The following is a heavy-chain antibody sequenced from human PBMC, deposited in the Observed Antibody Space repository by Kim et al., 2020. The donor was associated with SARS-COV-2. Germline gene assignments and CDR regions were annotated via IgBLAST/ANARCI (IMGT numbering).Heavy chain of an antibody. Sequence: GGSLRLSCEASGFIFSGYSMNWVRQAPGKGLEWVSSISPSGSFIFYADSVKGRFTISRDNIKKSLSLQMSSLRAEDTSVYYCARVSWGSSWAKFNYHYM. CDR2: ISPSGSFI. J-gene: IGHJ6*03. V-gene: IGHV3-21*01. D-gene: IGHD6-13*01. CDR3: ARVSWGSSWAKFNYHYM. CDR1: GFIFSGYS.